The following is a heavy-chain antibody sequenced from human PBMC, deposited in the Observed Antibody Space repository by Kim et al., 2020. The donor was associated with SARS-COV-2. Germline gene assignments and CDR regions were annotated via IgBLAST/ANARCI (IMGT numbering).Heavy chain of an antibody. CDR2: IIPIFGTA. CDR3: ARGSYDFWSGYAGFDY. V-gene: IGHV1-69*13. Sequence: SVKVSCKASGGTFSSYAISWVRQAPGQGLEWMGGIIPIFGTANYAQKFQGRVTITADESTSTAYMELSSLRSEDTAVYYCARGSYDFWSGYAGFDYWGQGTLVTVSS. CDR1: GGTFSSYA. D-gene: IGHD3-3*01. J-gene: IGHJ4*02.